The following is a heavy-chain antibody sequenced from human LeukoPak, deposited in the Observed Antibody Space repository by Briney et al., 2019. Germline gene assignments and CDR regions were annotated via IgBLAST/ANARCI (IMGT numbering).Heavy chain of an antibody. CDR3: ARLRTKGYCSSTSCYAKSYYYYYGMDV. V-gene: IGHV4-34*01. Sequence: SETLSLTCAVYGGSFSGYYWSWIRQPPGKGLEWIGEINHSGSTNYNPSLKSRVTISVDTPKNQFSLKLSSVTAADTAVYYCARLRTKGYCSSTSCYAKSYYYYYGMDVWGQGTTVTVSS. J-gene: IGHJ6*02. D-gene: IGHD2-2*01. CDR1: GGSFSGYY. CDR2: INHSGST.